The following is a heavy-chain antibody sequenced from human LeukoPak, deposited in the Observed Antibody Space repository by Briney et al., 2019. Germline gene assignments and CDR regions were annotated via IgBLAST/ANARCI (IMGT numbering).Heavy chain of an antibody. D-gene: IGHD6-13*01. CDR2: IYYSGST. J-gene: IGHJ3*02. Sequence: SETLSLTCTVSGGSISSYYWSWIRQPPGKGLEWIGYIYYSGSTNYNPSLKSRVTISVDTSKNQFSLKLSSVTAADTAVYYCARETGQHHSDAFDIWGQGTMVTVSS. V-gene: IGHV4-59*01. CDR1: GGSISSYY. CDR3: ARETGQHHSDAFDI.